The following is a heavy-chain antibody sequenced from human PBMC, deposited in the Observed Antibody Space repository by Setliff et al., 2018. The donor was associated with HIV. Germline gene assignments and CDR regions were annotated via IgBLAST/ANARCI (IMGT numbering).Heavy chain of an antibody. CDR3: ARVPYRSAWFSGGHDAFDI. J-gene: IGHJ3*02. D-gene: IGHD6-19*01. Sequence: ASVKVSCKASGYSFAGYGLSWVRQAPGQGLEWMGWISGFNGNTKYAQSFQDRVAMTTETATSTAYMEMRGLRSDDTAVYFCARVPYRSAWFSGGHDAFDIWGQGTMVTVSS. CDR2: ISGFNGNT. V-gene: IGHV1-18*01. CDR1: GYSFAGYG.